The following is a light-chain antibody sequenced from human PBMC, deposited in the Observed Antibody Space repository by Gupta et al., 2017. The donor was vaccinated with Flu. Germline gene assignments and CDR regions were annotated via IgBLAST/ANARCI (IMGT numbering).Light chain of an antibody. V-gene: IGKV3-11*01. CDR3: QQHYNWPPT. J-gene: IGKJ4*01. CDR1: QSVSHY. CDR2: HAT. Sequence: EVVLTQSPATLSLSPGERATLSCRASQSVSHYLAWYQQKPGQAPRLLIFHATSRATGIPARFSGSGSWTDFTLAISSLDPEDFAVYYCQQHYNWPPTFGGGTKVEIK.